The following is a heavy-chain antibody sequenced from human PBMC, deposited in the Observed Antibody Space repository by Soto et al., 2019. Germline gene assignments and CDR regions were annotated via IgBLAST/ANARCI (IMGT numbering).Heavy chain of an antibody. D-gene: IGHD2-21*02. V-gene: IGHV3-30-3*01. J-gene: IGHJ4*02. CDR2: ISYDGSDK. Sequence: HPGGSLRLSCAASGFPFSPYTMHWARQAPGRGLEWVAVISYDGSDKYYADSVKGRITISRDNSKNTLYLQMNSLRAEDTAVYYCARGGGFCGGDCYKGGIDYWGQGTLVTVSS. CDR3: ARGGGFCGGDCYKGGIDY. CDR1: GFPFSPYT.